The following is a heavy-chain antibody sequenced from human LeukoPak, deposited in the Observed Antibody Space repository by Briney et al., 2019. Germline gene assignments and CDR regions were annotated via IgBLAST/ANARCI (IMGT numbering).Heavy chain of an antibody. D-gene: IGHD4-11*01. CDR2: IYYSGST. CDR1: GGSISSGGYY. V-gene: IGHV4-31*03. Sequence: NPSQTLSLTCTVSGGSISSGGYYWSWTRQHPGKGLEWIGYIYYSGSTYYNPSLKSRVTISVDTSKNQFSLKLSSVTAADTAVYYCARVADYSNYGEDYYFDYWGQGTLVTVSS. CDR3: ARVADYSNYGEDYYFDY. J-gene: IGHJ4*02.